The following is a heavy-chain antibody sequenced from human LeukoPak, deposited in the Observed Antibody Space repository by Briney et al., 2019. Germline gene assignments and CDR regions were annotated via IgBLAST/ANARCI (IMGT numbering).Heavy chain of an antibody. V-gene: IGHV3-30*04. Sequence: GGSLRLSCTASGFTFSSFAMNWVRQAPGKGLEWVAVISYDGSNKYYADSVKGRFTISRDNSKNTLYLQMNSLRAEDTAVYYCARESSMIVEKYYFDYWGQGTLVTVSS. D-gene: IGHD3-22*01. CDR1: GFTFSSFA. CDR2: ISYDGSNK. J-gene: IGHJ4*02. CDR3: ARESSMIVEKYYFDY.